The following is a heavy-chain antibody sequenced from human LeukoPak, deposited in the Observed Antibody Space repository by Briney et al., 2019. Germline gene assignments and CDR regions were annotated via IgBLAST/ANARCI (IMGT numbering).Heavy chain of an antibody. CDR1: GGSFSGYY. Sequence: PSETLSLTCAVYGGSFSGYYWSWIRQPPGKGLEWIGEINHSGSTNYNPSLKSRVTISVDTSKNQFSLKLSSVTAADTAVYYCARDRRYGDYLKDNWFDPWGQGTLVTVSS. J-gene: IGHJ5*02. CDR2: INHSGST. D-gene: IGHD4-17*01. CDR3: ARDRRYGDYLKDNWFDP. V-gene: IGHV4-34*01.